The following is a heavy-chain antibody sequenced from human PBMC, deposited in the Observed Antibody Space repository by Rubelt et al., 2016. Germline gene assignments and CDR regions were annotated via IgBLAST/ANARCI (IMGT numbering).Heavy chain of an antibody. CDR1: GGSISSGGYY. V-gene: IGHV4-34*01. D-gene: IGHD5-18*01. J-gene: IGHJ3*02. CDR2: INHSGST. CDR3: ASGVRGYSYGYRAFDI. Sequence: QVQLQEWGAGLLKPSETLSRTCAVSGGSISSGGYYWSWIRQPPGKGLEWIGEINHSGSTNYNPSLKRRVTLSVDTSKNQFSLKLSSVTAADTAVYYCASGVRGYSYGYRAFDIWGQGTMVTVSS.